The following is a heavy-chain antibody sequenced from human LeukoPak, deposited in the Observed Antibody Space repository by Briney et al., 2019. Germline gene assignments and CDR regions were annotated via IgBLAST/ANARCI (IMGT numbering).Heavy chain of an antibody. J-gene: IGHJ6*02. Sequence: SETLSHTCAVYGGSFSGYYWSWIRQPPGKGLEWIREINHSGSTNYNPSLKSRVTISVDTSKNQFSLKLSSVTAADTAVYYCARVSSSTDSPYYYDGMDFWGQGTTVTVSS. V-gene: IGHV4-34*01. D-gene: IGHD6-6*01. CDR3: ARVSSSTDSPYYYDGMDF. CDR1: GGSFSGYY. CDR2: INHSGST.